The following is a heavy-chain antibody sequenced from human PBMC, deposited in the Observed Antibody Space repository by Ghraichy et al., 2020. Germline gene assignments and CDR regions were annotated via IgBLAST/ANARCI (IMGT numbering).Heavy chain of an antibody. D-gene: IGHD4-11*01. J-gene: IGHJ4*02. CDR1: GFTVSSNY. Sequence: GGSLRLSCAASGFTVSSNYMSWVRQAPGKGLEWVSVIYSGGSTYYADSVKGRFTISRDNSKNTLYLQMNSLRAEDTAVYYCARVRVLQYIDYWGQGTLVTVSS. CDR3: ARVRVLQYIDY. CDR2: IYSGGST. V-gene: IGHV3-53*01.